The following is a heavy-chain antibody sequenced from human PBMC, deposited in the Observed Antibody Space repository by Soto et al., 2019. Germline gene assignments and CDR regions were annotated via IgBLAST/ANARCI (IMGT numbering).Heavy chain of an antibody. CDR3: AKGRIAVAAGAFDS. V-gene: IGHV3-33*03. Sequence: QVHLAESGGGVVQPGTSLRLSCAASGFPFDRYAIHWVRQAPGKGLEWVAAIWYDGSYTYYGESVKGRFLISRDNSQNRVFLEMNSLRAEDAAVYFCAKGRIAVAAGAFDSWGPGTRVIVSS. CDR2: IWYDGSYT. CDR1: GFPFDRYA. D-gene: IGHD6-19*01. J-gene: IGHJ3*01.